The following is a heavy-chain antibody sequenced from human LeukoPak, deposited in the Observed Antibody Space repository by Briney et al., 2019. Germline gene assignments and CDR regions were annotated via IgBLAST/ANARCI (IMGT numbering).Heavy chain of an antibody. V-gene: IGHV3-30*02. CDR2: IWYDGSDK. D-gene: IGHD3-10*01. J-gene: IGHJ3*02. CDR3: AKEYRRQWFGLSGFDI. Sequence: GGSLRLSCAASGLTFSSYGMHWVRQAPGKGLEWVAVIWYDGSDKYYADSVKGRFTISRDNSKNTLYLQMNSLRAEDTAVYYCAKEYRRQWFGLSGFDIWGQGTMVTVSS. CDR1: GLTFSSYG.